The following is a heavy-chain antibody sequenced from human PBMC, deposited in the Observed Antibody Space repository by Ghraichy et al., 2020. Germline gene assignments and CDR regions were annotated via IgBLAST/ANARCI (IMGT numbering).Heavy chain of an antibody. CDR2: FYYSGST. Sequence: SETLSLTCTVSGGSISSSSYYWGWIRQPPGKGLEWIGSFYYSGSTYYNPSLKSRVTISVDTSKNQFSLKLSSVTAADTAVYFCARQGGQNYFTWFDPWGQGTLVTVSS. J-gene: IGHJ5*02. V-gene: IGHV4-39*01. CDR1: GGSISSSSYY. CDR3: ARQGGQNYFTWFDP. D-gene: IGHD2/OR15-2a*01.